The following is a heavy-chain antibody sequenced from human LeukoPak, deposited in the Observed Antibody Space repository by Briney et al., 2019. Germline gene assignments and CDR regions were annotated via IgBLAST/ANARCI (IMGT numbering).Heavy chain of an antibody. V-gene: IGHV4-34*01. CDR2: TSHSGRT. CDR1: GGSFSGHD. D-gene: IGHD1-1*01. J-gene: IGHJ4*02. Sequence: PSETLSLTCAVYGGSFSGHDWSWIRQPPGEGLEWIGETSHSGRTDYNSSLKGRVTISVDTSKNQFSLKLSSVTAADTAVYYCARHNRPLFDYWGQGTLVTVSS. CDR3: ARHNRPLFDY.